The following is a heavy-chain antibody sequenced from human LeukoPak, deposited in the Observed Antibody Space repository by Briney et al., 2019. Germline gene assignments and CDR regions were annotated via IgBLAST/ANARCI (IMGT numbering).Heavy chain of an antibody. J-gene: IGHJ5*02. CDR2: ISGSGGST. CDR1: GFTFSSYA. Sequence: GGSLRLSCAASGFTFSSYAMSWVRQAPGKGLEWVSAISGSGGSTYYAGSVKGRFTISRDNSKTTLYLQMNSLRAEDTAVYYCAKDLSTPTSSGWYWDWFDPWGQGTLVTVSS. V-gene: IGHV3-23*01. CDR3: AKDLSTPTSSGWYWDWFDP. D-gene: IGHD6-19*01.